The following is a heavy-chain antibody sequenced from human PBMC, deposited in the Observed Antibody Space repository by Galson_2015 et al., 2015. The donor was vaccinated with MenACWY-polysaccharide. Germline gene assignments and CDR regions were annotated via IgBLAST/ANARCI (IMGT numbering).Heavy chain of an antibody. CDR2: IFHSGTT. Sequence: TLSLTCAVSDYSIRSGYFWGWIRQPPGTGLEWIASIFHSGTTYYNPSLKSRVTISVDTSKNQFSLKLSSVTAADTAVYYCARVEKYSGSFYILYWGQGTLVTVSS. CDR3: ARVEKYSGSFYILY. J-gene: IGHJ4*02. V-gene: IGHV4-38-2*01. D-gene: IGHD1-26*01. CDR1: DYSIRSGYF.